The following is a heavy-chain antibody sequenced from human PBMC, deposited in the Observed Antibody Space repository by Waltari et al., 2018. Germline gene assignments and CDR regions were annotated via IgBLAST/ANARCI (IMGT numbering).Heavy chain of an antibody. CDR2: IYTSGST. D-gene: IGHD6-19*01. Sequence: QVQLQESGPGLVKPSQTLSLTCTVSGGSLSSGSYYWSWIRQPAGKGLEWIGRIYTSGSTNYNPSLKSRVTISVDTSKNQFSLKLSSVTAADTAVYYCARSQDTRYSSGWYYNYWGQGTLVTVSS. CDR3: ARSQDTRYSSGWYYNY. V-gene: IGHV4-61*02. J-gene: IGHJ4*02. CDR1: GGSLSSGSYY.